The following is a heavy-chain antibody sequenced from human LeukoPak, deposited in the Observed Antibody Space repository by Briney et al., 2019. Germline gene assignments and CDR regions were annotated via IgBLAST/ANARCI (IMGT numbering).Heavy chain of an antibody. Sequence: GGSLRLSCAASGFTFSSHWMHWVRQAPGKGLVWVSRISVDGSNTRYADSVKGRFTISRDNAKKTLYLQLNSLRAEDMAVYYCARGRTGSNAFDVWGQGTMFTVSS. CDR2: ISVDGSNT. CDR3: ARGRTGSNAFDV. J-gene: IGHJ3*01. V-gene: IGHV3-74*01. D-gene: IGHD2-15*01. CDR1: GFTFSSHW.